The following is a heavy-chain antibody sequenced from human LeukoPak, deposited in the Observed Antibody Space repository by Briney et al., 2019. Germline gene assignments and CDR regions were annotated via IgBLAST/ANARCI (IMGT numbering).Heavy chain of an antibody. V-gene: IGHV4-39*07. D-gene: IGHD3-10*01. CDR3: ASIQWFGELQPI. CDR2: ISYSGST. J-gene: IGHJ3*02. CDR1: GGSISSSSYY. Sequence: SETLSLTCTVSGGSISSSSYYWGWIRQPPGKGLEWIGCISYSGSTYNNPSLKSRLTISMDASKNKFSLKLSSVTAADTAVYYCASIQWFGELQPIWGQGTMVAVSS.